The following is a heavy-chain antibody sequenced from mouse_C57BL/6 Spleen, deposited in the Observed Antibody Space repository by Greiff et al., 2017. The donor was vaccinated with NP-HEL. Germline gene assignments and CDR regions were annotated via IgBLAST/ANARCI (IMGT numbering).Heavy chain of an antibody. CDR2: IDPENGDT. V-gene: IGHV14-4*01. CDR3: TTGSGNYRNWFAY. J-gene: IGHJ3*01. CDR1: GFNIKDDY. D-gene: IGHD2-1*01. Sequence: EVHLVESGAELVRPGASVKLSCTASGFNIKDDYMHWVKQRPEQGLEWIGWIDPENGDTEYASKFQGKATITADTSSNTAYLQLSSLTSEDTAVYYCTTGSGNYRNWFAYWGQGTLVTVSA.